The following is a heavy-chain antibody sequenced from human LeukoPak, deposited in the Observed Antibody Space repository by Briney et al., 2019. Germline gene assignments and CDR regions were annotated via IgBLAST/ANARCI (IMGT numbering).Heavy chain of an antibody. J-gene: IGHJ6*02. CDR2: INPNSGGT. CDR1: GGTFSSYA. Sequence: ASVKVSCKASGGTFSSYAISWVRQAPGQGLEWMGWINPNSGGTNYAQKFQGWVTMTRDTSISTAYMELSRLRSDDTAVYYCARAAGVPAAMQDYYYYGMDVWGQGTTVTVSS. CDR3: ARAAGVPAAMQDYYYYGMDV. D-gene: IGHD2-2*01. V-gene: IGHV1-2*04.